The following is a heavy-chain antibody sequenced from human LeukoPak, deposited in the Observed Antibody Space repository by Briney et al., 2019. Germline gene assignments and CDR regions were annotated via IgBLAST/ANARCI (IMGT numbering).Heavy chain of an antibody. CDR3: ARGDHDILTGYYPVYFDY. V-gene: IGHV3-23*01. J-gene: IGHJ4*02. CDR2: IRGTGSST. D-gene: IGHD3-9*01. Sequence: GGSLRLSCGASGFTFSSYAMAWVCQAPGKGLEWVSAIRGTGSSTYYADSVKGRFTISRDNSKSTLYLQMNSLRAEDTAVYYCARGDHDILTGYYPVYFDYWGQGTLVTVSS. CDR1: GFTFSSYA.